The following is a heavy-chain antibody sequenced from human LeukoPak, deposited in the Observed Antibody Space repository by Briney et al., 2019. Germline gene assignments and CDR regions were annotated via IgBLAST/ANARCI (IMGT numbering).Heavy chain of an antibody. Sequence: GGSLRLSCAASGFTFSSYGMSWVRQAPGKGLEWVSTISSSAGNTYYADSVKGRFTISRDNSKNTLFLLMNSLRAEDTAVYYCARPRYTSGWSDFDYWGQGTLVTVSS. D-gene: IGHD6-19*01. CDR2: ISSSAGNT. CDR3: ARPRYTSGWSDFDY. CDR1: GFTFSSYG. V-gene: IGHV3-23*01. J-gene: IGHJ4*02.